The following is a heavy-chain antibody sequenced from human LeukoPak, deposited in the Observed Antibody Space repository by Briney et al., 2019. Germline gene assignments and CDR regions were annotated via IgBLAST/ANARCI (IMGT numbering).Heavy chain of an antibody. V-gene: IGHV4-4*07. Sequence: SETLSLTCSVSGDSISSYYWTWIRQPAGKGLEWIGHIYTSGNTAYNPSLKSRVTMSVDTSKIQFSLKLSSVTAADTAVYYCARVGCSASSCSWLDPWGQGTLVTVSS. CDR2: IYTSGNT. D-gene: IGHD2-2*01. CDR1: GDSISSYY. J-gene: IGHJ5*02. CDR3: ARVGCSASSCSWLDP.